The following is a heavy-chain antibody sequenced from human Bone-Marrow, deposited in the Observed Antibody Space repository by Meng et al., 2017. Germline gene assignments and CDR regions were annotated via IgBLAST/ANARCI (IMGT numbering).Heavy chain of an antibody. V-gene: IGHV1-69*04. D-gene: IGHD3-16*01. CDR1: GYTFTSYT. CDR3: ARDRGVSGGNWFDP. J-gene: IGHJ5*02. CDR2: IIPILGIA. Sequence: SVKVSCKASGYTFTSYTISWVRQAPGQGLEWMGRIIPILGIANYAQKFQGRVTITADKSTSTAYMELSSLRSEDTAVYYCARDRGVSGGNWFDPWGQGTLVTVSS.